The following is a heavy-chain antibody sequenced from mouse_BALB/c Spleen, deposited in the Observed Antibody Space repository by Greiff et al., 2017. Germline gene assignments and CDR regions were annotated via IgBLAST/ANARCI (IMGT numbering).Heavy chain of an antibody. J-gene: IGHJ1*01. V-gene: IGHV5-15*02. Sequence: EVKLVESGGGLVQPGGSRKLSCAASGFTFSDYGMAWVRQAPGKGPEWVAFISNLAYSIYYADTVTGRFTISRENAKNTLYLEMSSLRSEDTAMYYCARSSMIKRYFDVWGAGTTVTVSS. D-gene: IGHD2-4*01. CDR1: GFTFSDYG. CDR3: ARSSMIKRYFDV. CDR2: ISNLAYSI.